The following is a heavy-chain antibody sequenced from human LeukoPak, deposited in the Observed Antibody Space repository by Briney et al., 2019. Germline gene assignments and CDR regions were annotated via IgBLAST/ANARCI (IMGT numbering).Heavy chain of an antibody. CDR1: GGSFSGYY. J-gene: IGHJ5*02. CDR3: ARILACGWGKQHNWFDP. CDR2: INHSGST. V-gene: IGHV4-34*01. D-gene: IGHD1/OR15-1a*01. Sequence: SETLSLTCAVYGGSFSGYYWSWTRQPPGKGLEWIGEINHSGSTNYNPSLKSRVTISVDTSKNQFSLKLSSVTAADTAVYYCARILACGWGKQHNWFDPWGQGTLVTVSS.